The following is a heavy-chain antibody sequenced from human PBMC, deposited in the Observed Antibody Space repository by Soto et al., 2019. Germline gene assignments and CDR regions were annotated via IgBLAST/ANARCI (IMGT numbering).Heavy chain of an antibody. V-gene: IGHV3-15*01. D-gene: IGHD2-15*01. CDR3: PKVLGYCSGGNCFTVDY. J-gene: IGHJ4*02. CDR2: IKSKADGGTT. CDR1: GFPFSKAW. Sequence: EVQLVESGGGLVKPGGSLRLSCAASGFPFSKAWMSWVRQVPGKGLEWVGSIKSKADGGTTDYAAPVKGRFTISSDDSSNTLYLQMNSLKTEDTAVYYCPKVLGYCSGGNCFTVDYWGQGAVVTVSS.